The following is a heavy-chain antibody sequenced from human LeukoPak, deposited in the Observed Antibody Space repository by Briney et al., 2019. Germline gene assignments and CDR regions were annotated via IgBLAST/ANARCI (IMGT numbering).Heavy chain of an antibody. J-gene: IGHJ5*02. CDR3: AKDGLDSSGYHPSNWFDP. Sequence: GGSLRLSCAASGFTFSSYAMSWVRQAPGKGLEWVSAISGSGGSTYYADSVKGRFTISRDNPKNTLYLQMNSLRAEDTAVYYCAKDGLDSSGYHPSNWFDPWGQGTLVTVSS. D-gene: IGHD3-22*01. CDR2: ISGSGGST. V-gene: IGHV3-23*01. CDR1: GFTFSSYA.